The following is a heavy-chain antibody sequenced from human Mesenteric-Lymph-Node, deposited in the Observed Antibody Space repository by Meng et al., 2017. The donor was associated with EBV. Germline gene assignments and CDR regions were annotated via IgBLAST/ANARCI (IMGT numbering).Heavy chain of an antibody. CDR1: GGTISYYNW. CDR3: VKVDGSGRTNWFDP. Sequence: QVQRTEPGPRLVKPSGTLSSTCAVAGGTISYYNWWSWARQPPGKGLEWIGEIYHSGSANYNPSLRSRVTMSVDKSKNQFSLKLTSVTATDTAVYYCVKVDGSGRTNWFDPWGQGTLVTVSS. D-gene: IGHD3-10*01. J-gene: IGHJ5*02. CDR2: IYHSGSA. V-gene: IGHV4-4*02.